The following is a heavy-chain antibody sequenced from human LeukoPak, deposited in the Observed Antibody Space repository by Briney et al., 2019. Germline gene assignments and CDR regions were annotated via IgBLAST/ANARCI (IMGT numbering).Heavy chain of an antibody. D-gene: IGHD3-3*01. CDR1: GFTFSSYA. CDR2: ISGSGGST. CDR3: AKDGNALEWLLAAY. Sequence: PGGSLRLSCAASGFTFSSYAMSWVRQAPGKGLEWVSAISGSGGSTYYADSVKGRFTISRDNSKNTLYLQMNSLRAEDTAVYYCAKDGNALEWLLAAYWGQGTLVTVSS. V-gene: IGHV3-23*01. J-gene: IGHJ4*02.